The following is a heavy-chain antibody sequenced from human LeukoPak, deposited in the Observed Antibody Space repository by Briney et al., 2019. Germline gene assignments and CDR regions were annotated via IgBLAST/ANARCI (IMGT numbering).Heavy chain of an antibody. CDR3: ASPYGSGSYWDAFDI. CDR1: GFTVSSNY. CDR2: IYSGGTT. V-gene: IGHV3-53*05. D-gene: IGHD3-10*01. J-gene: IGHJ3*02. Sequence: PGGSLRLSCAASGFTVSSNYMSWVRQAPGKGLEWVSFIYSGGTTYYADSVKGRFTISRDNSKNTLYLQMNSLRAEDTAVYYCASPYGSGSYWDAFDIWGQGTMVTVSS.